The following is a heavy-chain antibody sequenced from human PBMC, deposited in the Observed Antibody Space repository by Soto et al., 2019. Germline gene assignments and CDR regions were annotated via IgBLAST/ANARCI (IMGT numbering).Heavy chain of an antibody. D-gene: IGHD3-10*01. CDR1: GVSITSSDNY. Sequence: SDTLSLTCTVSGVSITSSDNYWGWIRQAPGKGLEWIGTVDYSGTSSYNPSLEGRVAISVDTSRNQFSLKVNSVTAADTAVYYCARRTPLYASESSRFDPWGQGALVTVS. CDR2: VDYSGTS. V-gene: IGHV4-39*01. CDR3: ARRTPLYASESSRFDP. J-gene: IGHJ5*02.